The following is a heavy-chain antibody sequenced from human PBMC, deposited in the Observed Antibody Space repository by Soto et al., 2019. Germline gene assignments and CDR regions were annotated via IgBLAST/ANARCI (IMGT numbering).Heavy chain of an antibody. Sequence: GGSLRLSCAASGFTFSSYAMSLVRQAPGKGLEWVSSISGSGGSTYYADSVKGRFTISRDKSKNTLYLQMNSLRTEDTAVYYCARGTESYITSPRRPLLDYWGQGTMVTVAS. CDR3: ARGTESYITSPRRPLLDY. J-gene: IGHJ4*02. CDR2: ISGSGGST. CDR1: GFTFSSYA. D-gene: IGHD3-10*01. V-gene: IGHV3-23*01.